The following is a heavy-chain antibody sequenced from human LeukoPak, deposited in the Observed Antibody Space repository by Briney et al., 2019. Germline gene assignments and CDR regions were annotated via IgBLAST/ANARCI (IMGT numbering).Heavy chain of an antibody. CDR1: GFXFSSYA. D-gene: IGHD6-13*01. Sequence: PGGSLRLSCAASGFXFSSYAMTWVRQAPGKGLEWVSTILPGGGDTYYADSVKGRFTISRDTSKNTLYLQMNTLRVEDTAVYYCAKAWPAAGTFDSWGQGSLVTVSS. V-gene: IGHV3-23*01. J-gene: IGHJ4*02. CDR2: ILPGGGDT. CDR3: AKAWPAAGTFDS.